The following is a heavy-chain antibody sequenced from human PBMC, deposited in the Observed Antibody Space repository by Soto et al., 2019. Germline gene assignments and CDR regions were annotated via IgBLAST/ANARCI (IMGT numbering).Heavy chain of an antibody. Sequence: SSETLSLTCTVSGGSFSSFYWSWIRQPPGKGLEWIGYVYYSGTINNNPSLKGRVSISVDTSKNQFSLKLISVTAADTAVYYCATYDSGGKFDFWGQGTLVTVS. V-gene: IGHV4-59*01. J-gene: IGHJ4*02. D-gene: IGHD3-22*01. CDR3: ATYDSGGKFDF. CDR2: VYYSGTI. CDR1: GGSFSSFY.